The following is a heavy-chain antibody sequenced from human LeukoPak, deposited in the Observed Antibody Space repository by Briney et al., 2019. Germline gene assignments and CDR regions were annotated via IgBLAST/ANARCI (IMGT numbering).Heavy chain of an antibody. V-gene: IGHV4-59*03. CDR3: AGVFSGRRPFEL. Sequence: SETLSLTCTVSGGSINDYYWNWLRQPPGKGLEWIGFIYYRGTTNNNPSLKSRVTTSIDTSKKQFSPNLSSVTAADTAIYYCAGVFSGRRPFELWGQGILVTVSS. CDR1: GGSINDYY. CDR2: IYYRGTT. J-gene: IGHJ4*02. D-gene: IGHD3-10*01.